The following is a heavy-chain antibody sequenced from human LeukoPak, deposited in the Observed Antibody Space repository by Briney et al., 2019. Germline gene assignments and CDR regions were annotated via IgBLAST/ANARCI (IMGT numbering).Heavy chain of an antibody. D-gene: IGHD3-10*01. CDR2: INVDNGDT. Sequence: GASVKVSCKASGYTFNYFAMHWVRQAPGQSLEWMGRINVDNGDTLYSQKFQGRVTITRDTSASTVYMELNSLKSEDTAIYYCARDGSGRQGVNWFDPWGQGTLVTVSS. CDR3: ARDGSGRQGVNWFDP. CDR1: GYTFNYFA. J-gene: IGHJ5*02. V-gene: IGHV1-3*01.